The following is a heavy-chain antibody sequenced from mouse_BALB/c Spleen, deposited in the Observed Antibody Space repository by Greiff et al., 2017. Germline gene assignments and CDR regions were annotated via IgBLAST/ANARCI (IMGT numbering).Heavy chain of an antibody. CDR3: ALIYYDYGAWCAY. CDR2: IDPANGNT. CDR1: GFNIKDTY. Sequence: VQLQQSGAELVKPGASVKLSCTASGFNIKDTYMHWVKQRPEQGLEWIGRIDPANGNTKYDPKFQGKATITADTSSNTAYLQLSSLTSEDTAVYYCALIYYDYGAWCAYWGQGTLVTVSA. V-gene: IGHV14-3*02. D-gene: IGHD2-4*01. J-gene: IGHJ3*01.